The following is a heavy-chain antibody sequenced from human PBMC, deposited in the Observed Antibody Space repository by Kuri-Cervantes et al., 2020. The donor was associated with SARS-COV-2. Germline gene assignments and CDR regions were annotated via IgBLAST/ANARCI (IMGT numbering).Heavy chain of an antibody. CDR3: ARGASLWSGYYRKLNWFDP. CDR2: IYYSGST. J-gene: IGHJ5*02. D-gene: IGHD3-3*01. CDR1: GGSISSSSYY. V-gene: IGHV4-39*01. Sequence: SETLSLTCTVSGGSISSSSYYWGWIRQPPGKGLEWIGSIYYSGSTYYNPSLKSRVTISVDTSKNQFSLKLSSVTAADTAVYYCARGASLWSGYYRKLNWFDPWGQGTLVTVSS.